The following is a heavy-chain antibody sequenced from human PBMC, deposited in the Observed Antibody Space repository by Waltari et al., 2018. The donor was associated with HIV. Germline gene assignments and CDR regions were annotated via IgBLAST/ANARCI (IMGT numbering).Heavy chain of an antibody. CDR3: ARVRIVYSGYDLFDY. J-gene: IGHJ4*02. CDR2: ISAYNGNT. Sequence: QVQLVQSGAEVKKPGASVKVSCTASGYTFTSHGISWVRPAPGQGLEWMGWISAYNGNTNYAQKLQGRVTMTTDTSTSTAYMELRSLRSDDTAVYYCARVRIVYSGYDLFDYWGQGTLVTVSS. V-gene: IGHV1-18*01. CDR1: GYTFTSHG. D-gene: IGHD5-12*01.